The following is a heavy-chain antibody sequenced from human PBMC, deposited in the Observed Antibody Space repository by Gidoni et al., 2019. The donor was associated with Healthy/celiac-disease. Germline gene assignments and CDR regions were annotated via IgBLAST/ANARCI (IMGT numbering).Heavy chain of an antibody. CDR3: AREVSGYYPYYFDY. V-gene: IGHV3-21*01. J-gene: IGHJ4*02. CDR1: GFPLRSYC. CDR2: ISSSSSYI. Sequence: EVQLVESGGGLVKPGGSLRLPLPALGFPLRSYCMNWVPQAPGKGLEWVSSISSSSSYIYYADSVKGRFTISRDNAKNSLYLQMNSLRAEDTAVYYCAREVSGYYPYYFDYWGQGTLVTVSS. D-gene: IGHD3-22*01.